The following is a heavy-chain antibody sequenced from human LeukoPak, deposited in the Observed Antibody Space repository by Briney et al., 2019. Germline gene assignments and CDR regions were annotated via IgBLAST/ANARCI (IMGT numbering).Heavy chain of an antibody. J-gene: IGHJ3*02. D-gene: IGHD2-8*01. CDR3: ARTAFYCTNGVCRLDAFDI. CDR1: GGSISSYY. CDR2: IYYSGST. Sequence: SDTLSLTCTVSGGSISSYYWSWIRQPPGKGLEWIGYIYYSGSTNYNPSLKSRVTISVDTPKNQLSLKLSSVSAADTAMYYCARTAFYCTNGVCRLDAFDIWGQGTMVTVSS. V-gene: IGHV4-59*07.